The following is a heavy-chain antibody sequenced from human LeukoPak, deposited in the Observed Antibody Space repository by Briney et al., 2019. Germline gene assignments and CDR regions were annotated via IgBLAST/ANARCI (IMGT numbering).Heavy chain of an antibody. D-gene: IGHD2-15*01. Sequence: PGGSLRLSCAASGFTFSSYAMHWVRQAPGKGLVWVSRINSDGSATSYADSVMVRFTISRDSAKNTLYLQMNSLRPEDTAVYYCARGNKWSFDSWGQGALVTVSS. CDR3: ARGNKWSFDS. V-gene: IGHV3-74*01. J-gene: IGHJ4*02. CDR1: GFTFSSYA. CDR2: INSDGSAT.